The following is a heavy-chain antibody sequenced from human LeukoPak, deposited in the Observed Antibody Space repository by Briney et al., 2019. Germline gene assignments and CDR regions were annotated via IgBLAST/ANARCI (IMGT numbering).Heavy chain of an antibody. CDR3: ARHKKKVSGPDNWFDL. V-gene: IGHV4-39*01. J-gene: IGHJ5*02. D-gene: IGHD3-10*01. CDR2: IYYSGST. Sequence: SETLSLTCTVSGGSISSSSYYWGWIRQPPGKGLEWIGSIYYSGSTYYNPSLKSRVTISVDTSKNQFSLKLRSVTAADTAAYYCARHKKKVSGPDNWFDLWGQGTLVTVSS. CDR1: GGSISSSSYY.